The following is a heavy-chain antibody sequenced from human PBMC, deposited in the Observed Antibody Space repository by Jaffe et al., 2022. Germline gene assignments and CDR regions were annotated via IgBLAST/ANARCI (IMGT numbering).Heavy chain of an antibody. CDR3: ARFSDYIWGSYRNDAFDI. CDR2: IYPGDSDT. CDR1: GYSFTSYW. J-gene: IGHJ3*02. Sequence: EVQLVQSGAEVKKPGESLKISCKGSGYSFTSYWIGWVRQMPGKGLEWMGIIYPGDSDTRYSPSFQGQVTISADKSISTAYLQWSSLKASDTAMYYCARFSDYIWGSYRNDAFDIWGQGTMVTVSS. V-gene: IGHV5-51*03. D-gene: IGHD3-16*02.